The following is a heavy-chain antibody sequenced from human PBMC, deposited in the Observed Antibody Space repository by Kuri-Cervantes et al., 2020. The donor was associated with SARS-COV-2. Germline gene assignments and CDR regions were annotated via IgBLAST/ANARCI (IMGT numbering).Heavy chain of an antibody. CDR2: INQDGSEK. D-gene: IGHD1/OR15-1a*01. J-gene: IGHJ6*02. Sequence: GESLKISCATSGSTFSIFWMTWVRQAPGKGLEWVANINQDGSEKSYVDSVKGRFTISRDNAKNSLYLQMNSLRAEDTAVYYCARGTLVPYYYDALGVWGQGTTVTVSS. CDR1: GSTFSIFW. CDR3: ARGTLVPYYYDALGV. V-gene: IGHV3-7*04.